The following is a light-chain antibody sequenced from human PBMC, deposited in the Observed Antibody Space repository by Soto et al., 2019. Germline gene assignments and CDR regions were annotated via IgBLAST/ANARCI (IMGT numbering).Light chain of an antibody. Sequence: DSQMTQAPSTLSASVGDRVTITCGASQSISSWLAWYQQKPGKAPKLLIYKASTLKSGVPSRFSGSGSGTEFTLTISSLQPDDFATYYCQHYNSYSEAFGQGTKVDIK. J-gene: IGKJ1*01. CDR3: QHYNSYSEA. CDR1: QSISSW. V-gene: IGKV1-5*03. CDR2: KAS.